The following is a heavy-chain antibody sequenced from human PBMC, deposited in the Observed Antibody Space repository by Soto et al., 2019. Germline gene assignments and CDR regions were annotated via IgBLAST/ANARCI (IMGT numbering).Heavy chain of an antibody. CDR2: IYPGDSDT. D-gene: IGHD3-3*01. Sequence: PGESLKISCQGSGYSFTSYWIGWVRQMPGKGLEWMGIIYPGDSDTRYSPSFQGQVTISADKSISTAYLQWSSLKASDTAMYYCARRPRITIFGVVKAAFDIWGQGTMVTVSS. CDR1: GYSFTSYW. V-gene: IGHV5-51*01. CDR3: ARRPRITIFGVVKAAFDI. J-gene: IGHJ3*02.